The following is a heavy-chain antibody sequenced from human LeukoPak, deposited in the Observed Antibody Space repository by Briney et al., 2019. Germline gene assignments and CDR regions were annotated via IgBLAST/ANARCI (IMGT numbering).Heavy chain of an antibody. CDR3: ARQYYDSSGYYPWYFDY. D-gene: IGHD3-22*01. V-gene: IGHV4-39*01. J-gene: IGHJ4*02. CDR2: MYYSGST. Sequence: PSETLSLTCTVSGGSFSSSTHYWGWIRQPPGKGLEWIGGMYYSGSTYHNQSLKSRVTISVDTSKNQFSLKVTSVTAADTAVYYCARQYYDSSGYYPWYFDYWGQGTLVTVSS. CDR1: GGSFSSSTHY.